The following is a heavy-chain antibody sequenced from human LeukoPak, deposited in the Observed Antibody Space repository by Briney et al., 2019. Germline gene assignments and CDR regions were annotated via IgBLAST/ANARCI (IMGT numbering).Heavy chain of an antibody. Sequence: GASVKVSCKASGYTFTSYGISWVRQAPGQGLEWMGWISAYNGNTNYAQKLQGRVTMTTDTSTSTAYMELRSLRSDDTAVYYCARGIRGYSYGTSRYYYYYMDVWGKGTTVTVSS. CDR2: ISAYNGNT. CDR3: ARGIRGYSYGTSRYYYYYMDV. D-gene: IGHD5-18*01. J-gene: IGHJ6*03. CDR1: GYTFTSYG. V-gene: IGHV1-18*01.